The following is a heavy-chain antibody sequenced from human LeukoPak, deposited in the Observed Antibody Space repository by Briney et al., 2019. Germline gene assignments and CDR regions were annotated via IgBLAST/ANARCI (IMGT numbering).Heavy chain of an antibody. CDR2: IYSGGST. Sequence: GGSLRLSCAASGFTVSSNYMSWVRQAPGRGLEWVSVIYSGGSTYYADSVKGRFTVSRDNSKNTLYLQMNSLRAEDTAVYYCARETVAYCGGDCYSGYYYYYMDVWGKGTTVTISS. V-gene: IGHV3-66*01. CDR1: GFTVSSNY. CDR3: ARETVAYCGGDCYSGYYYYYMDV. D-gene: IGHD2-21*02. J-gene: IGHJ6*03.